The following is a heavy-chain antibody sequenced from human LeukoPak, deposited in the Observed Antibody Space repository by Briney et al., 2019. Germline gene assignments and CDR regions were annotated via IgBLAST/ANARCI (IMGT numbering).Heavy chain of an antibody. D-gene: IGHD2-2*01. V-gene: IGHV4-4*07. Sequence: SETLSLTCTVSGGSISSYYWSWIRQPAGKGLEWIGRIYTSGSTNYNPSLKSRVTMSVDTSKNQFSLKLSSVTAADTAVYYCAREGGTSWTLNAFDIWGQGTMVTVSS. J-gene: IGHJ3*02. CDR2: IYTSGST. CDR1: GGSISSYY. CDR3: AREGGTSWTLNAFDI.